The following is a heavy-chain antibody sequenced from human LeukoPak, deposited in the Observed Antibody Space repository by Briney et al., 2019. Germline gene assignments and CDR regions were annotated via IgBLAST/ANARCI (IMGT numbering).Heavy chain of an antibody. Sequence: PGGSLRLSCAASGFTFSRCSMNWVRQAPGKGLEWVSYISSSSSIIYYANSVKGRFTISRDNAKNSLYLQMNSLRADDTAVYYCARWIYSGGWAIDYWGQGALVTVSS. CDR1: GFTFSRCS. J-gene: IGHJ4*02. CDR2: ISSSSSII. D-gene: IGHD6-19*01. V-gene: IGHV3-48*01. CDR3: ARWIYSGGWAIDY.